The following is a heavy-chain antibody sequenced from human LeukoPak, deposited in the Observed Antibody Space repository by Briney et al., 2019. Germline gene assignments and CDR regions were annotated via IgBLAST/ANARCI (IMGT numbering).Heavy chain of an antibody. Sequence: SETLSLTCTVSGGSISSGGYYWSWIRQPPGKGLEWIGYIYHSGSTYYNPSLKSRVTISVDTSKNQFSLKLRSVTAADTAVYYCARLRAGQTDYWGQGTLVTVSS. J-gene: IGHJ4*02. CDR1: GGSISSGGYY. D-gene: IGHD6-13*01. CDR3: ARLRAGQTDY. CDR2: IYHSGST. V-gene: IGHV4-30-2*01.